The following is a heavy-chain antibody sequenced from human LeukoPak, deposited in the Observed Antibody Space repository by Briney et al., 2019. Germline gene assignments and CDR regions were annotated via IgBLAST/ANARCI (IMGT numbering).Heavy chain of an antibody. Sequence: GGSLRLSCAASGFTFSSFYMNWVRQSPGKGLEWVSSITSSSSYTYYADSVKGRFTISRDNAKNSLYLQMNSLRAEDTAVYFCARGPGAGYGTSWFTYWGQGTLVTVSS. CDR1: GFTFSSFY. V-gene: IGHV3-21*01. CDR3: ARGPGAGYGTSWFTY. J-gene: IGHJ4*02. CDR2: ITSSSSYT. D-gene: IGHD6-13*01.